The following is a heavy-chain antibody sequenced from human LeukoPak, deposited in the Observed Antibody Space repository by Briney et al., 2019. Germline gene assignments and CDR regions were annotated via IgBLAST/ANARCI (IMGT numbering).Heavy chain of an antibody. D-gene: IGHD3-10*01. CDR1: GFTFSSYG. Sequence: PGGSLRLSCAASGFTFSSYGMHWVRQAPGKGLEWVAFIRYDGSNKYYADSVKGRFTISRDNSKNTLYLQMSSLRAEDTAVFYCAKDRPNYFGSNGHYYRRNGDSWGQGTLVTVSS. CDR2: IRYDGSNK. V-gene: IGHV3-30*02. CDR3: AKDRPNYFGSNGHYYRRNGDS. J-gene: IGHJ5*01.